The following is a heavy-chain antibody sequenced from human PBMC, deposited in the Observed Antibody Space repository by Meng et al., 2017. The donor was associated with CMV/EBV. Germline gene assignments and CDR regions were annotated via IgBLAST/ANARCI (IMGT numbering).Heavy chain of an antibody. CDR3: ARGLGSPDYYYYYGMDV. V-gene: IGHV4-34*01. J-gene: IGHJ6*02. CDR2: INHSGST. Sequence: SKPLSPTVAPYGGSFSSYYWSWLRQPPGKGLEWIGEINHSGSTNYNPSLKRRVTISVDTSKNQFSLKLSSVTAADTAVYYGARGLGSPDYYYYYGMDVWGQGTTVTVSS. D-gene: IGHD1-14*01. CDR1: GGSFSSYY.